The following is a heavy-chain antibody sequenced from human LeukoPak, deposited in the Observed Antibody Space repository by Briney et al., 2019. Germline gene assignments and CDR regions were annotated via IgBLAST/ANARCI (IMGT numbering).Heavy chain of an antibody. J-gene: IGHJ6*03. V-gene: IGHV1-69*13. CDR1: GGTFSSYA. D-gene: IGHD2-2*01. CDR3: ARLVVPAANYYYYYYMDV. Sequence: APVKVSCKASGGTFSSYAISWVRQAPGQGLEWMGGIIPIFGTANYAQKFQGRVTITADESTSTAYMELSSLRSEDTAVYYCARLVVPAANYYYYYYMDVWGKGTTVTVSS. CDR2: IIPIFGTA.